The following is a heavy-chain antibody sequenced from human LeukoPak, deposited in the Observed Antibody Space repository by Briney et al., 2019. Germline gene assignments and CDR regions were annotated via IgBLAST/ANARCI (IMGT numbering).Heavy chain of an antibody. CDR1: GFTFSNAW. Sequence: GGSLRLSCAASGFTFSNAWMSWVRQAPGKGLEWVGRIKSKTDGGTTDYAAPVKGRFTISRDDSKNTLYLQMNSLKTEDTAVYYCITEADYGDYYFDYWGQGTLVTVSS. V-gene: IGHV3-15*01. CDR2: IKSKTDGGTT. J-gene: IGHJ4*02. D-gene: IGHD4-17*01. CDR3: ITEADYGDYYFDY.